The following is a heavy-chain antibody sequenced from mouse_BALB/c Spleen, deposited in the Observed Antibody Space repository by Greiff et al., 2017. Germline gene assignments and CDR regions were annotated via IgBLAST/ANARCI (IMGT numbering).Heavy chain of an antibody. CDR1: GFTFSSYA. V-gene: IGHV5-9-3*01. CDR2: ISSGGSYT. J-gene: IGHJ2*01. Sequence: EVKLVESGGGLVKPGGSLKLSCAASGFTFSSYAMSWVRQTPEKRLEWVATISSGGSYTYYPDSVKGRFTISRDNAKNTLYLQMSSLRSEDTAMYYCARDRYGDYWGQGTTLTVSS. CDR3: ARDRYGDY. D-gene: IGHD2-14*01.